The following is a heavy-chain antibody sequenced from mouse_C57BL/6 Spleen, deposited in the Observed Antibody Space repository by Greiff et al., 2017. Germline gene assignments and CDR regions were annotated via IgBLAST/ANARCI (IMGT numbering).Heavy chain of an antibody. V-gene: IGHV5-17*01. CDR2: ISSGSSTI. J-gene: IGHJ4*01. Sequence: EVQLVESGGGLVKPGGSLKLSCAASGFTFSDYGMHWVRQAPEKGLEWVAYISSGSSTIYYADTVKGRFTISRDNAKNTLFLQMTSLRSEDTAMYYCARRHYGSSRYDMDYWGQGTSVTVSS. CDR3: ARRHYGSSRYDMDY. CDR1: GFTFSDYG. D-gene: IGHD1-1*01.